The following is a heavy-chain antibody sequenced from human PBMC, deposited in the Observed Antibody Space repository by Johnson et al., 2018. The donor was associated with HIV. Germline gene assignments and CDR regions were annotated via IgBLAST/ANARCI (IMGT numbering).Heavy chain of an antibody. Sequence: VQLVESGEAWYSPGVSQTLLCSPSILLHYLCSVLGPPGSPGGPGVCLTDLFGYWGHRVCVLCVGGLLTISRDNSKNTLYLQMNSLRAEDTAVYYCAKMFASAAGLDAFDIWGQGTMVTVSS. CDR3: AKMFASAAGLDAFDI. D-gene: IGHD6-13*01. CDR2: LFGYWGH. V-gene: IGHV3-23*04. J-gene: IGHJ3*02. CDR1: ILLHYLC.